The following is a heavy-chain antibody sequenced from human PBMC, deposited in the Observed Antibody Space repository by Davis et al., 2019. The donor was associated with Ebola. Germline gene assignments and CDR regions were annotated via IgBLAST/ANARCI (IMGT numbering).Heavy chain of an antibody. Sequence: GGSLRLSCAASGFTFSSYWMSWVRQAPGKGLEWVANIKQDGSEKYYVDSVKGRFTISRDNAKNSLYLQMNSLRAEGTAVYYCASLYSGSTLYFDYWGQGTLVTVSS. CDR1: GFTFSSYW. CDR2: IKQDGSEK. D-gene: IGHD1-26*01. V-gene: IGHV3-7*01. CDR3: ASLYSGSTLYFDY. J-gene: IGHJ4*02.